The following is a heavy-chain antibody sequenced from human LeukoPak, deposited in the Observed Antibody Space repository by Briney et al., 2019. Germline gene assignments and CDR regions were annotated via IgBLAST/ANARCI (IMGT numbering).Heavy chain of an antibody. CDR1: GYSISSGYY. D-gene: IGHD6-19*01. CDR2: IYHSGST. V-gene: IGHV4-38-2*02. Sequence: SETLSLTCTVSGYSISSGYYWGWIRQPPGKGLEWIGSIYHSGSTYYNPSLKSRVTISVDTSKNQFSLKLSSVTAADTAVYYCARDRPSSGWPGDWFDPWGQGTLVTVSS. J-gene: IGHJ5*02. CDR3: ARDRPSSGWPGDWFDP.